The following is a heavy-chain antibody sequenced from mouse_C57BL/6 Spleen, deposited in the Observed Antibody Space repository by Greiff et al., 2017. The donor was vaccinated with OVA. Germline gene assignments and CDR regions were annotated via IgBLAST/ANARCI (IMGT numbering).Heavy chain of an antibody. CDR3: ARGDWHYFDY. D-gene: IGHD3-3*01. CDR2: FYPGSGSI. CDR1: GYTFTEYT. J-gene: IGHJ2*01. V-gene: IGHV1-62-2*01. Sequence: VKLMESGAELVKPGASVKLSCKASGYTFTEYTIHWVKQRSGQGLEWIGWFYPGSGSIKYNEKFKDKATLTADKYSSTVYMELSRLTSEDSADYFCARGDWHYFDYWGQGTTLTVSS.